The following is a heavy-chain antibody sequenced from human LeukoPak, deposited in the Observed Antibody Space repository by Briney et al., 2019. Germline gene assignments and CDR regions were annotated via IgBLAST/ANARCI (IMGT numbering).Heavy chain of an antibody. CDR1: GFTFSSYG. D-gene: IGHD3-22*01. CDR2: IRYDGSNK. J-gene: IGHJ3*02. CDR3: ARDHGDYYDSSEI. Sequence: GGSLRLSCAASGFTFSSYGMHWVRQAPGKGLEWVAFIRYDGSNKYYADSVKGRFTISRDNSKNTLYLQMNSLRAEDTAVYYCARDHGDYYDSSEIWGQGTMVTVSS. V-gene: IGHV3-30*02.